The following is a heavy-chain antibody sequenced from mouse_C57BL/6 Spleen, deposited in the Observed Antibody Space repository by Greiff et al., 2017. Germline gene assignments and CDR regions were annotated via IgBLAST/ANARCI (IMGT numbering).Heavy chain of an antibody. CDR3: ARSDGSSYAWFAY. J-gene: IGHJ3*01. Sequence: VQLQQPGAELVRPGTSVKLSCKASGYTFTSYWMHWVKQRPGQGLEWIGVIDPSDSYTNYNQKFKGKATLTVDTSSSTAYMQLSSLTSEDSAVYYCARSDGSSYAWFAYWGQGTLVTVSA. CDR1: GYTFTSYW. CDR2: IDPSDSYT. V-gene: IGHV1-59*01. D-gene: IGHD1-1*01.